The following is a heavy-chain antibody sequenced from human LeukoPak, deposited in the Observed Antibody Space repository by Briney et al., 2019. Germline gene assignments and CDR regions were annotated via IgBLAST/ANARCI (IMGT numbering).Heavy chain of an antibody. D-gene: IGHD6-19*01. Sequence: SGGSLRLSCAASGFTFSSYSMNWVRQAPGKGLEWVSYISSSSSTIYYADSVKGRFTISRDNAKNSLYLQMNSLRAEDTAVYYCARARTGYSSGWYRVEERGIDYWGQGTLVTASS. CDR3: ARARTGYSSGWYRVEERGIDY. CDR1: GFTFSSYS. CDR2: ISSSSSTI. V-gene: IGHV3-48*01. J-gene: IGHJ4*02.